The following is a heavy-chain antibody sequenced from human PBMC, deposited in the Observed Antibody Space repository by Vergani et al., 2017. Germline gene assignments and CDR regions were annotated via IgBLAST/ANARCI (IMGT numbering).Heavy chain of an antibody. D-gene: IGHD4-11*01. V-gene: IGHV4-34*01. Sequence: QVQLQQWGGGLLKPSETLSLTCVVNGGSFTSYHWTWIRQSPGEGLEWVGDIDHTGRPDYNPSLKSRLTMSVDKSRYQFSLTLKSVTATDTAIYFCARVNTETNGHLYYYYYMDVWGQGTAVTVS. CDR3: ARVNTETNGHLYYYYYMDV. CDR2: IDHTGRP. J-gene: IGHJ6*03. CDR1: GGSFTSYH.